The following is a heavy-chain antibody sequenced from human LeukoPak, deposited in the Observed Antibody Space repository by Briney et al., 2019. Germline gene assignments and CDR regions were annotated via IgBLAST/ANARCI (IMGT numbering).Heavy chain of an antibody. D-gene: IGHD6-19*01. CDR2: IIPIIGTA. V-gene: IGHV1-69*05. Sequence: SVKVSCKASGGTFSSYAISWVRQAPGQGLEWMGGIIPIIGTANYAQKFQGRVTITTDESTSTAYMELSSLRSADTAVYYCPTSSSLSRGWYRGPGPWFDPWGQGTLVTVSS. CDR1: GGTFSSYA. J-gene: IGHJ5*02. CDR3: PTSSSLSRGWYRGPGPWFDP.